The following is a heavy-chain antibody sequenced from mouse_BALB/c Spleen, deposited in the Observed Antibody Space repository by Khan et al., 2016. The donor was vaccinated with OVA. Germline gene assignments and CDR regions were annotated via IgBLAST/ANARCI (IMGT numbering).Heavy chain of an antibody. V-gene: IGHV5-6*01. Sequence: VELVESGGDLVKPGGSLKLSCEASGYTFSSYGMSWVRQTPDKRLEWVATISNGGSYTSYLDSLKGRLTISRDNAKNTLYLQMSSLKSEDTAMYYCARHRCRWPAAWFAYWGQGTLVTVSA. CDR3: ARHRCRWPAAWFAY. D-gene: IGHD1-1*02. CDR1: GYTFSSYG. CDR2: ISNGGSYT. J-gene: IGHJ3*01.